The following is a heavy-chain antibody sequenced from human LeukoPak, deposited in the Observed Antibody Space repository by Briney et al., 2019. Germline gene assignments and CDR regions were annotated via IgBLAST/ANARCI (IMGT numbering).Heavy chain of an antibody. Sequence: SVKVSCKASGFTFTSSAMQWVRQARGQRLEWIGWIVVGSGNTNYAQKFQERVTITRDMSTSTAYMELSSLRSEDTAVYYCAAGEYYYDSRGYYLGYWGQGTLVTVSS. CDR1: GFTFTSSA. V-gene: IGHV1-58*02. D-gene: IGHD3-22*01. J-gene: IGHJ4*02. CDR2: IVVGSGNT. CDR3: AAGEYYYDSRGYYLGY.